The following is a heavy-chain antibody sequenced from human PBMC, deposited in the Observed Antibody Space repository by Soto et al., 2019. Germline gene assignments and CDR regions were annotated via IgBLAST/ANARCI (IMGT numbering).Heavy chain of an antibody. CDR1: GFTFSSYA. V-gene: IGHV3-23*01. Sequence: EVQLLDSGGGLVQPGGSLRLSCAASGFTFSSYAMSWVRQAPGKGLEWVSSISGSGGGTYYADSVKGRFTFSRDNSKNTLYLQMNSLKAEDTAVYYCAKSRGSGTYFNSSDAFDMWGQGTMVTVSS. J-gene: IGHJ3*02. CDR2: ISGSGGGT. CDR3: AKSRGSGTYFNSSDAFDM. D-gene: IGHD3-10*01.